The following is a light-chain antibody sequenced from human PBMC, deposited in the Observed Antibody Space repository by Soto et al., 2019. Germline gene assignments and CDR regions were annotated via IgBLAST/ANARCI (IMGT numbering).Light chain of an antibody. J-gene: IGKJ1*01. CDR1: QPFSTW. CDR3: QQYNSGSHT. V-gene: IGKV1-5*01. Sequence: DIQMTQSPPTLSASIGDRVTITCRASQPFSTWVAWYQQKPGKAPKVMIYDASSLQRGVPSRFSGSGSGTEFTLIISSLQPDDFATYYCQQYNSGSHTFGQGTKV. CDR2: DAS.